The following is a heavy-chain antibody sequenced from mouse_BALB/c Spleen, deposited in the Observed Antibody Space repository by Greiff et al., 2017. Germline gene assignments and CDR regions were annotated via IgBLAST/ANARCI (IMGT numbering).Heavy chain of an antibody. CDR2: IYPGDGDT. CDR1: GYTFTSYW. V-gene: IGHV1-87*01. D-gene: IGHD2-14*01. CDR3: ARRYTAMDY. Sequence: QVHVKQSGAELARPGASVKLSCKASGYTFTSYWMQWVKQRPGQGLEWIGAIYPGDGDTRYTQKFKGKATLTADKSSSTAYMQLSSLASEDSAVYYCARRYTAMDYWGQGTSVTVSS. J-gene: IGHJ4*01.